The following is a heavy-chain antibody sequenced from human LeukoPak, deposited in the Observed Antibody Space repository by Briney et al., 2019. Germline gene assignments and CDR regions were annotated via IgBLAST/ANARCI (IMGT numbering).Heavy chain of an antibody. J-gene: IGHJ3*02. CDR3: ARMNYYDSSGYSAFDI. V-gene: IGHV3-20*04. CDR1: GFTFSSYG. Sequence: GGSLRLSCAASGFTFSSYGMSWVRQAPGKGLEWVSGINWNGGSTGYADSVKGRFTISRDNAKNSLYLQMNSLRAEDTALYYCARMNYYDSSGYSAFDIWGQGTMVTVSS. D-gene: IGHD3-22*01. CDR2: INWNGGST.